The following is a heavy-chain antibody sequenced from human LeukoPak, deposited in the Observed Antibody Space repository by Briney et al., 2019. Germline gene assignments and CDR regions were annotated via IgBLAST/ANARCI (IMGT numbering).Heavy chain of an antibody. CDR1: GYTFSKYG. Sequence: SVKVSCKASGYTFSKYGISWVRQAPGQGLEWMGGIIPIFGTANYAQKFQGRVTITADESTSTAYMELSSLRSEDTAVYYCARDRHSSGYSDYYYYGMDVWGQGTTVTVSS. J-gene: IGHJ6*02. V-gene: IGHV1-69*13. CDR2: IIPIFGTA. D-gene: IGHD3-22*01. CDR3: ARDRHSSGYSDYYYYGMDV.